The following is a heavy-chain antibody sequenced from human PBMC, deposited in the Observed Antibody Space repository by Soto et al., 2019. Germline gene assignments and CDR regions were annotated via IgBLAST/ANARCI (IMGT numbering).Heavy chain of an antibody. CDR3: AREGGPGGRWFDP. D-gene: IGHD2-15*01. CDR2: INPNNGRT. Sequence: ASVKVSCKASGYTFTYYFMHWVRQAPGQGLEWVGWINPNNGRTNYAQKLQGRVIMTRDTSISTAYMELSGLRSDDTAVYYCAREGGPGGRWFDPWGQGTLVTVSS. CDR1: GYTFTYYF. J-gene: IGHJ5*02. V-gene: IGHV1-2*02.